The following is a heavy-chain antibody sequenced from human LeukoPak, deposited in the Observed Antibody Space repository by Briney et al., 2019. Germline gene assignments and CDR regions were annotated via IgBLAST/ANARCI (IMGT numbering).Heavy chain of an antibody. V-gene: IGHV3-23*01. CDR3: AKAYIVATKY. D-gene: IGHD5-12*01. Sequence: GGSLRLSCAASGFIFSTYAMTWVRQAPGKGLEWVSAISGSGGSTYYADSVKGRFTISRDNSKNTLYLQMNSLRAEDTAVYYCAKAYIVATKYWGQGTLVTVSS. CDR2: ISGSGGST. J-gene: IGHJ4*02. CDR1: GFIFSTYA.